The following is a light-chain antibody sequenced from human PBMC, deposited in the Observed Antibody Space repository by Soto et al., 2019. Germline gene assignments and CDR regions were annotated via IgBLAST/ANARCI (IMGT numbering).Light chain of an antibody. CDR1: KLGDKY. Sequence: SYELTQPPSVSVSPGQTASITCSGDKLGDKYACWYQQKPGQSPVLVIYQDNKRPSGIPERFSGSNSGNTATLTIRGTQAMDEADYYCQAWHSSSYVFGTGTKLTVL. V-gene: IGLV3-1*01. J-gene: IGLJ1*01. CDR2: QDN. CDR3: QAWHSSSYV.